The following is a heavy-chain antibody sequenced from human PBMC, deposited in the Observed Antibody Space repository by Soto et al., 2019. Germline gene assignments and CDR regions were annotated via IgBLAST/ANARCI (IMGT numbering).Heavy chain of an antibody. CDR2: ISSTTNYI. Sequence: GGSLRLSCAASGFPFSIYSMNWVRQSPGKGLEWVSSISSTTNYIYYADSMKGRFTVSRDNAKNSVYLDMNSLSAEDTAVYYCARESEDLNSNFDYWGQGTLVTL. D-gene: IGHD1-1*01. CDR3: ARESEDLNSNFDY. J-gene: IGHJ4*02. CDR1: GFPFSIYS. V-gene: IGHV3-21*01.